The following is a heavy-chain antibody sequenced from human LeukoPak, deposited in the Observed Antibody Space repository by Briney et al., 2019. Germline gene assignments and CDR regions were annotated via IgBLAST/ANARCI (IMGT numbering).Heavy chain of an antibody. CDR3: ARSQPARYGMDV. Sequence: SETLSLTCTVSGGSISSSSYYWGWIRQPPGTGLEWLGSIYYSGSTYYNPSLKSRVTISVDTSKNQFSLKLSSVTAADTAVYYCARSQPARYGMDVWGQGTTVTVSS. V-gene: IGHV4-39*01. J-gene: IGHJ6*02. CDR2: IYYSGST. D-gene: IGHD1-14*01. CDR1: GGSISSSSYY.